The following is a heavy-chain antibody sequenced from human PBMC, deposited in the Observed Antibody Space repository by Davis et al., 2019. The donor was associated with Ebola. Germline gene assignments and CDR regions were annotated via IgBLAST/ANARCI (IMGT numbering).Heavy chain of an antibody. CDR3: AKAPLSTGRVFFDY. Sequence: PGGSLRLSCAASGFTFSSYSMNWVRQAPGKGLEWVSYISSSSSTIYYADSVKGRFTISRDNAKNSLYLQMNSLRAEDTAVYHCAKAPLSTGRVFFDYWGQGTLVTVSS. V-gene: IGHV3-48*01. D-gene: IGHD1-14*01. CDR2: ISSSSSTI. J-gene: IGHJ4*02. CDR1: GFTFSSYS.